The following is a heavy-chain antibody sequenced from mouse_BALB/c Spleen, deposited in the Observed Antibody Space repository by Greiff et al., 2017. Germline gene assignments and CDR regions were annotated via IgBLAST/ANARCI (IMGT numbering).Heavy chain of an antibody. CDR1: GYTFTSYW. Sequence: VQLQQSGAELAKPGASVKMSCKASGYTFTSYWMHWVNQRPGQGLEWIGYINPSTGYTEYNQKFKDKATLTADKSSSTAYMQLSSLTSEDSAVYYCARAGASLYYGNPYYYAMDYWGQGTSVTVSS. CDR3: ARAGASLYYGNPYYYAMDY. D-gene: IGHD2-1*01. V-gene: IGHV1-7*01. CDR2: INPSTGYT. J-gene: IGHJ4*01.